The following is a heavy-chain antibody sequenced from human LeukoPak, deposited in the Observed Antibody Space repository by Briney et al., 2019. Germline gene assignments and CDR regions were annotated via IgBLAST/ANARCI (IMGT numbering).Heavy chain of an antibody. V-gene: IGHV3-64D*06. CDR1: GFTFSSYA. Sequence: GGSLRLSCSASGFTFSSYAMHWVRQAPGKGLEYVSAISSNGGSTYYADSVKGRFTISRDNSNNTLYLQMSSLRAEDTAVYSCVKISGPPQYYYYYYGMDVWGKGTTVTVSS. J-gene: IGHJ6*04. CDR3: VKISGPPQYYYYYYGMDV. CDR2: ISSNGGST. D-gene: IGHD3-10*01.